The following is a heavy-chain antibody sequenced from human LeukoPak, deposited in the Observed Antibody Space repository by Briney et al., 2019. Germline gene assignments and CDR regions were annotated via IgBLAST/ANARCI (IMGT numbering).Heavy chain of an antibody. CDR3: AASGTSDYSDYYYYMDV. CDR1: GGTFSSYA. J-gene: IGHJ6*03. V-gene: IGHV1-69*05. Sequence: SVKVSCTASGGTFSSYASSWVRQAPGQGLEWMGGIIPIFGTANYAQKFQGTVTITTDESTRTASMVLSSLRSEDTAVYYCAASGTSDYSDYYYYMDVWGKGTTVTVSS. D-gene: IGHD3-3*01. CDR2: IIPIFGTA.